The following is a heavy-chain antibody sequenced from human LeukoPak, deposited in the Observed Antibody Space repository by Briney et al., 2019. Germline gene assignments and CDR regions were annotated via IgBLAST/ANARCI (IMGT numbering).Heavy chain of an antibody. D-gene: IGHD3-3*01. CDR2: IYTNGST. J-gene: IGHJ4*02. Sequence: SETLSLTCTVSGGSIRGYYWSWVRQPAGKGLEWIGRIYTNGSTNYNPSLRSRVTMSLDTSKNQFSLKLTSVTAADTAVYHCARSDFWSGYRFDYWGQGTLVTVSS. V-gene: IGHV4-4*07. CDR1: GGSIRGYY. CDR3: ARSDFWSGYRFDY.